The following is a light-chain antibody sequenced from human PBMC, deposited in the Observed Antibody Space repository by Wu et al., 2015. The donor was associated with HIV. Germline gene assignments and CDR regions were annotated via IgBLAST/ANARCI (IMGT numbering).Light chain of an antibody. Sequence: EIVMTQSPATLSVSPGERATLSCRASQSVSSNLAWYQQKPGQAPRLLIYGASTRATDIPARFSGSGSGTEFTLTISSLQSEDLAVYYCQQYNNWPYIFGQGTKLEI. CDR3: QQYNNWPYI. CDR2: GAS. CDR1: QSVSSN. J-gene: IGKJ2*01. V-gene: IGKV3-15*01.